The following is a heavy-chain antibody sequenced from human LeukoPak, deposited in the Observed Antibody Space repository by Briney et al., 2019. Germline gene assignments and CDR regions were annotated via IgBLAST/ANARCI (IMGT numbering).Heavy chain of an antibody. CDR2: INLDGTEE. CDR3: ASGRHDFLH. Sequence: QSGGSLRLSCAASGFVFSTYWMTWVRQAPGKGLEWVANINLDGTEEHYVDSSLKGRFTISRDNAKNSLYLQMTSLRVEDTAVYYCASGRHDFLHWGQGTLVTVSP. CDR1: GFVFSTYW. D-gene: IGHD3/OR15-3a*01. V-gene: IGHV3-7*01. J-gene: IGHJ4*02.